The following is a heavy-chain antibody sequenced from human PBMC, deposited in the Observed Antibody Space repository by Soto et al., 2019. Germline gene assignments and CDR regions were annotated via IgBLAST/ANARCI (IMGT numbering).Heavy chain of an antibody. CDR1: GFSLSTYV. V-gene: IGHV3-23*01. J-gene: IGHJ3*02. CDR2: VGRSTST. Sequence: EVQLLESGGGLVQPGGSLRLSCVVSGFSLSTYVMSWVRQAPGKGLEWVSTVGRSTSTFYADSVRGRFTISRDNSTHALFLQMNSLRADDTALYYCAKGILLEPPGTRAFDIWGQGTMVIVSS. D-gene: IGHD1-1*01. CDR3: AKGILLEPPGTRAFDI.